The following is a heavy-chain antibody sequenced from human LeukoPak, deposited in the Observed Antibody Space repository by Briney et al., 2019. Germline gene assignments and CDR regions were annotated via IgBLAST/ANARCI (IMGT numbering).Heavy chain of an antibody. V-gene: IGHV3-30*18. CDR1: GFIFNNYG. Sequence: GGSLRLSCAASGFIFNNYGLHWVRQAPGKGLEWVAVISYDGSNKYYADSVKGRFTISRDNSKNTLYLQMNSLRAEDTAVYYCAKDGMDVWGQGTTVTVSS. J-gene: IGHJ6*02. CDR3: AKDGMDV. CDR2: ISYDGSNK.